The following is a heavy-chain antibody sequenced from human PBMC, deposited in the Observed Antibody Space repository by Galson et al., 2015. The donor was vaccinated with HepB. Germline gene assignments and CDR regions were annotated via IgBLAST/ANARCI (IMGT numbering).Heavy chain of an antibody. D-gene: IGHD6-19*01. Sequence: LRLSCAASGFTLSDYYMSWIRQAPGKGLEWVSYISSSSSYTNYADSVKGRFTISRDNAKNSLYLQMNSLRAEDTAVYYCARDLAVADGSDYWGQGTLVTVSS. CDR2: ISSSSSYT. J-gene: IGHJ4*02. CDR1: GFTLSDYY. V-gene: IGHV3-11*06. CDR3: ARDLAVADGSDY.